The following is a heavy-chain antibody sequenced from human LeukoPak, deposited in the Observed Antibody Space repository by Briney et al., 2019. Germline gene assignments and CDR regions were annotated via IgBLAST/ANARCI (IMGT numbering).Heavy chain of an antibody. CDR2: IIPIFGTA. V-gene: IGHV1-69*01. J-gene: IGHJ4*02. CDR1: GGTFSSYA. D-gene: IGHD1-26*01. Sequence: GASVKVSCKASGGTFSSYAISWVRQAPGQGLEWMGGIIPIFGTANYAQKFQGRVTITADESTSTAYMELSSLRSEDTAVYYCARDLDSDSGSYPFDYWGQGTLVTVSS. CDR3: ARDLDSDSGSYPFDY.